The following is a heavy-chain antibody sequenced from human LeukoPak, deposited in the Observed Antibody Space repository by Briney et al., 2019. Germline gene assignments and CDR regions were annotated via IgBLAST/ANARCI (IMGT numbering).Heavy chain of an antibody. J-gene: IGHJ4*02. CDR2: ISGSGGST. Sequence: GGSLRLSCAASGFTFNNYAMSWDRQAPGKGLEWVSVISGSGGSTYYADSVKGRFTISRDNSKNTLYVQMNSLRAEDTAVYYCAKGLGGTWIRHYFDYWGQGTLVTVSS. CDR1: GFTFNNYA. D-gene: IGHD1-1*01. V-gene: IGHV3-23*01. CDR3: AKGLGGTWIRHYFDY.